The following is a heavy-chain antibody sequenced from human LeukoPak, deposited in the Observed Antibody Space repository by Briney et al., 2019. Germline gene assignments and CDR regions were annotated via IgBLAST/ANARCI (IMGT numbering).Heavy chain of an antibody. V-gene: IGHV3-30*18. D-gene: IGHD3-3*01. J-gene: IGHJ6*02. CDR2: ISYDGSNK. CDR3: AKDLPYYDFWSGRPTFYGTDV. Sequence: GGSLRLSCAASGFTFSSYGMHWVRQAPGKGLEWVAVISYDGSNKYYADSVKGRFTISRDNSKNTLYLQMNSLRAEDTAVYYCAKDLPYYDFWSGRPTFYGTDVWGQGTTVTVSS. CDR1: GFTFSSYG.